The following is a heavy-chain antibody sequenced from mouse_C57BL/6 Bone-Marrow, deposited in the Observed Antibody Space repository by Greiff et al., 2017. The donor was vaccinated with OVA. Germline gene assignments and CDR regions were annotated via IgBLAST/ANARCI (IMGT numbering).Heavy chain of an antibody. J-gene: IGHJ2*01. CDR3: ARKAMDGYERY. V-gene: IGHV1-64*01. D-gene: IGHD2-2*01. Sequence: QVQLQQPGAELVKPGASVKLSCKASGYTFTSYWMHWVKQRPGQGLEWIGMIHPNSGSTNYNEKFKSKATLTVDKSSSTAYMQLSSLTSEDSAVYYCARKAMDGYERYWGQGTTLTVSS. CDR1: GYTFTSYW. CDR2: IHPNSGST.